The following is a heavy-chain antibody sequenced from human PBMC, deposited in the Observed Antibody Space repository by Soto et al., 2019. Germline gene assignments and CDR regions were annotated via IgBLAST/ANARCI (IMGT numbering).Heavy chain of an antibody. CDR1: GGSFSGYY. CDR2: INHSGST. D-gene: IGHD6-13*01. Sequence: QVQLQQWGAGLLKPSETLSLTCAVYGGSFSGYYWSWIRQPPGKGLEWIGEINHSGSTNYNPSLKSRVTISVNTSKNQFSLKLSSVTAADTAVYYCARTPRGSSSWYARFDPWGQGTLVTVSS. V-gene: IGHV4-34*01. J-gene: IGHJ5*02. CDR3: ARTPRGSSSWYARFDP.